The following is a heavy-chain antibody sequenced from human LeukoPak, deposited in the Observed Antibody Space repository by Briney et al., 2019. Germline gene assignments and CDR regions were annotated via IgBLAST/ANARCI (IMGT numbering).Heavy chain of an antibody. Sequence: GGSLRLSCAASGFMFATYSMSWVRQPPGKGLEWVSSIFPSGGEIHYADSVRGRFTISRDNSKSTLSLQMNSLRAEDTAIYYCATYRQVLLPFESWGQGTLVTVSS. V-gene: IGHV3-23*01. J-gene: IGHJ4*02. D-gene: IGHD2-8*02. CDR2: IFPSGGEI. CDR3: ATYRQVLLPFES. CDR1: GFMFATYS.